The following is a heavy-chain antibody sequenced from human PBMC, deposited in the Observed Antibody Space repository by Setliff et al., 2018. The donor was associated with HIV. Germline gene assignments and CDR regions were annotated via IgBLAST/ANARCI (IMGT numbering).Heavy chain of an antibody. Sequence: PSETLSLTCTVSGYSISSGYYWGWIRRPPGKGLEWIGNMYHSGNTCYNPSLKSRVTISVDTSKNQFSLKLSSVTAADTAVYYCARSEGIAWFDPWGQGTLVTVSS. CDR3: ARSEGIAWFDP. D-gene: IGHD3-3*01. V-gene: IGHV4-38-2*02. J-gene: IGHJ5*02. CDR2: MYHSGNT. CDR1: GYSISSGYY.